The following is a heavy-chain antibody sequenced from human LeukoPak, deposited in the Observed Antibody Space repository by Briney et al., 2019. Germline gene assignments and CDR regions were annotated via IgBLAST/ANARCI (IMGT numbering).Heavy chain of an antibody. CDR1: GFNFYNYD. CDR2: ISRDGKRE. D-gene: IGHD3-3*01. Sequence: GGSLRLSCAASGFNFYNYDIQWVRQAPGKGLEWLATISRDGKREFYTDSLKGRFTISRDNAKNSLYLQMNSLRDEDTAVYYCARDRVTIFGVVNLDYWGQGTLVTVSS. CDR3: ARDRVTIFGVVNLDY. J-gene: IGHJ4*02. V-gene: IGHV3-30*04.